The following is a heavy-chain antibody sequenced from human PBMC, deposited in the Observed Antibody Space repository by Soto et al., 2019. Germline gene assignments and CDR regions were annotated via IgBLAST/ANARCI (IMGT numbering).Heavy chain of an antibody. CDR3: AKDSIAAAPGGSYGMDV. V-gene: IGHV3-9*01. Sequence: EVQLVESGGGLVQPGRSLRLSCAASGFTFDDYAMHWVRQAPGKGLEWVSGISWNSGSIGYADSVKGRFTISRDNAKNSLYLQMNSLRAEDTALYYCAKDSIAAAPGGSYGMDVWGQGTTVTVSS. CDR2: ISWNSGSI. D-gene: IGHD6-13*01. J-gene: IGHJ6*02. CDR1: GFTFDDYA.